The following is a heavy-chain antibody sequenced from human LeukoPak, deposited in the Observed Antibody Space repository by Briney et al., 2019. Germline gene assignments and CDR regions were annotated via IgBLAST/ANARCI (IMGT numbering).Heavy chain of an antibody. CDR1: GYTFTSYG. V-gene: IGHV1-18*01. CDR3: ARSPSITMIVVVTPHDY. D-gene: IGHD3-22*01. J-gene: IGHJ4*02. CDR2: ISAYNGNT. Sequence: ASVKVSCKASGYTFTSYGISWGRQAPGQGVEWMGWISAYNGNTNYAQKLQGRVTMTTDTSTSTAYMELRSLLSADTAVYYCARSPSITMIVVVTPHDYWGQGTLVTASS.